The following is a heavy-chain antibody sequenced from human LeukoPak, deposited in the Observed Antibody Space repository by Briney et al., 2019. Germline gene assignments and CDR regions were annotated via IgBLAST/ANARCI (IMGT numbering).Heavy chain of an antibody. D-gene: IGHD3-22*01. J-gene: IGHJ3*02. CDR2: IYSGGST. CDR1: GFTVSSNY. Sequence: GGSLRLSCAASGFTVSSNYMSWVRQAPGKGLEWVSVIYSGGSTYYADSVKGLFTISRHNSKNTLYLQMNSLRAEDTAVYYCARGADYYDSSGYYPDAFDIWGQGTMVTVSS. CDR3: ARGADYYDSSGYYPDAFDI. V-gene: IGHV3-53*04.